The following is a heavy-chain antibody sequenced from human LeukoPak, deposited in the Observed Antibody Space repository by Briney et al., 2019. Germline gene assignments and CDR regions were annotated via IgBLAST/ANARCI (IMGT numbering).Heavy chain of an antibody. CDR2: IYYSGST. Sequence: PSETLSLTCTVSGGSISSSSYYWGWIRQPPGKGPEWIGSIYYSGSTYYNPSLKSRVTISVDTSKNQFSLKLSSVTAADTAVYYCARRIAAADAFDYWGQGTLVTVSS. CDR1: GGSISSSSYY. J-gene: IGHJ4*02. V-gene: IGHV4-39*01. D-gene: IGHD6-13*01. CDR3: ARRIAAADAFDY.